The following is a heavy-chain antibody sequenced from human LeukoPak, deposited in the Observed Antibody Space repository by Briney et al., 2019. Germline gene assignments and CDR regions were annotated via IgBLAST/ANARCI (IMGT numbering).Heavy chain of an antibody. CDR2: ITGSGGST. D-gene: IGHD2-8*01. CDR1: GFSFSNDA. Sequence: GGSLRLSCAASGFSFSNDAMNWVRQAPGKGLEWVSTITGSGGSTHYADSVKGRFTIPRDNSKNTLYLQMNSLRADDTAVYYCAKGLKPAMASRSNYFDYWGQGALVTVSS. V-gene: IGHV3-23*01. J-gene: IGHJ4*02. CDR3: AKGLKPAMASRSNYFDY.